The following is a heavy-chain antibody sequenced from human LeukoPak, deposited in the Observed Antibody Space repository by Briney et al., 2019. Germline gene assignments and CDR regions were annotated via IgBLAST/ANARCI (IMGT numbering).Heavy chain of an antibody. CDR1: GGSFRGYH. J-gene: IGHJ4*02. CDR2: INHSGST. V-gene: IGHV4-34*01. Sequence: SETLSLTCAVYGGSFRGYHWSWIRQPPGKGLEWIGEINHSGSTNYNPSLKSRATISVVTSKNQFSLKLSSVSATDTALYYCARSRDGYHPLDYWGQGTLVTVSS. D-gene: IGHD5-24*01. CDR3: ARSRDGYHPLDY.